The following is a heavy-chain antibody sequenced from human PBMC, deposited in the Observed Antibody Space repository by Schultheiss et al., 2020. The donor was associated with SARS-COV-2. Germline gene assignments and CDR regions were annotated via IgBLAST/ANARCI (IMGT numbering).Heavy chain of an antibody. Sequence: ASVKVSCKASGYTFTGYYMHWVRQAPGQGLEWMGWINPNSGGTNYAQKFQGRVTMTRDTSISTAYMELSRLRSDDTAVYYCARCPNPEEGLGWFDPWGQGTLVTVSS. CDR3: ARCPNPEEGLGWFDP. CDR1: GYTFTGYY. CDR2: INPNSGGT. D-gene: IGHD3-16*01. J-gene: IGHJ5*02. V-gene: IGHV1-2*02.